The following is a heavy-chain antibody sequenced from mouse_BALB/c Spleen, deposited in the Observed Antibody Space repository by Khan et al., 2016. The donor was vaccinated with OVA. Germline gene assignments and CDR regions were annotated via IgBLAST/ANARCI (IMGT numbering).Heavy chain of an antibody. V-gene: IGHV1-18*01. CDR1: GYIFSDYT. CDR3: ARTGYGSLGY. CDR2: INPNNGDT. J-gene: IGHJ2*01. Sequence: VQLQQSGPELVKPGASVKISCKASGYIFSDYTMDWVKQSHGKSLEWIGDINPNNGDTFYNQKFKGKATLTVDKSSSTAFMELRSLTSEDTAVDYCARTGYGSLGYWGQGTTLTVSS. D-gene: IGHD1-1*01.